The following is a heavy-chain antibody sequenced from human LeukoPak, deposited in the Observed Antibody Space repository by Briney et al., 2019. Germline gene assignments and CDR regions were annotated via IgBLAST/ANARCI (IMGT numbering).Heavy chain of an antibody. CDR2: IYTSGST. Sequence: PSETLSLTCTVSGGSISSYYWSWIRQPAGKGLEWIGRIYTSGSTNYNPSLKSRVTISVDKSKNQFSPKLSSVTAADTAVYYCARSPIVGVTAYAFDIWGQGTMVTVSS. J-gene: IGHJ3*02. CDR1: GGSISSYY. CDR3: ARSPIVGVTAYAFDI. D-gene: IGHD1-26*01. V-gene: IGHV4-4*07.